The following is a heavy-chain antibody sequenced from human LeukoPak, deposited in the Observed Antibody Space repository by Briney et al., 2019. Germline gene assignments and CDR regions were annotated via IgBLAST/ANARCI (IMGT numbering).Heavy chain of an antibody. D-gene: IGHD1-1*01. CDR2: INHSGST. CDR1: GGSFSGYY. CDR3: ARQAYKGAAARPRKVYYMDV. V-gene: IGHV4-34*01. Sequence: PSETLSLTCAVYGGSFSGYYWSWIRQPPGKGLEWIGEINHSGSTNYNPSLKSRVTISVDTSKNQFSLKLSSVTAADTAVYYCARQAYKGAAARPRKVYYMDVWGKGTTVTVSS. J-gene: IGHJ6*03.